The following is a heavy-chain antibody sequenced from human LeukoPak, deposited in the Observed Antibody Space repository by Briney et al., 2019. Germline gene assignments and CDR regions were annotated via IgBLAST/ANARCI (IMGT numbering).Heavy chain of an antibody. D-gene: IGHD3-10*01. CDR2: IRNKPSSYTT. CDR3: GDLGSAGTDH. CDR1: GLTFSDHY. V-gene: IGHV3-72*01. Sequence: GGSLRLSCAASGLTFSDHYMDWVRQAPGQGLEWVGLIRNKPSSYTTVYAASVKGRFTISRDDSKNSVYLQMDSLKTEDTAVYYCGDLGSAGTDHWGQGTLVTVSS. J-gene: IGHJ4*02.